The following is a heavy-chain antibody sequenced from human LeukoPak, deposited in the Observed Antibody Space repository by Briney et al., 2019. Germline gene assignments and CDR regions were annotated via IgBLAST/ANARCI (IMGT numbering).Heavy chain of an antibody. CDR2: TSGDGSTT. CDR3: VRVPY. Sequence: GGSLRLSCEASGFTFNTYYMHWVRQAPGKGLVWVSRTSGDGSTTIYADSVKGRFPISRDNAKNSLYLQMNSLRADDTAVYYCVRVPYWGQGTLVTVSS. CDR1: GFTFNTYY. V-gene: IGHV3-74*01. J-gene: IGHJ4*02.